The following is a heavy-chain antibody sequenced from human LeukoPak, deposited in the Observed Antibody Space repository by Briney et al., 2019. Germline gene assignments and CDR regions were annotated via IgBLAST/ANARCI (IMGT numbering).Heavy chain of an antibody. CDR2: IYYSGST. Sequence: SETLSLTCIVSGASISSYYWNWIRQPPGKGLEWIGYIYYSGSTNYNPSLKSRATISVDTSKNQFSLKLSSVTAADTAVYYCARGGRDSTIPDYWGQGTLVTVSS. V-gene: IGHV4-59*01. CDR3: ARGGRDSTIPDY. D-gene: IGHD5/OR15-5a*01. CDR1: GASISSYY. J-gene: IGHJ4*02.